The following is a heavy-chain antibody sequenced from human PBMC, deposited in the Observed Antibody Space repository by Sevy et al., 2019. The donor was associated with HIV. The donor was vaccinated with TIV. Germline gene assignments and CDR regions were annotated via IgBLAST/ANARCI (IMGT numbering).Heavy chain of an antibody. CDR1: GFTFSNSW. CDR3: TRVSRVTDDDY. V-gene: IGHV3-7*01. CDR2: INPGGTEE. J-gene: IGHJ4*02. Sequence: GGSLRLSCVASGFTFSNSWMNWVRQAPGKGLEWVANINPGGTEEFYVDSGKGRFIISRDNAKNSLFLQMNSLRADDTAVYYCTRVSRVTDDDYWGQGTLVTVSS. D-gene: IGHD2-2*01.